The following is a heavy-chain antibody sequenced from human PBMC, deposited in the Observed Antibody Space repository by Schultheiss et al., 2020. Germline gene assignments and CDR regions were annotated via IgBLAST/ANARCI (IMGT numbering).Heavy chain of an antibody. CDR2: IYHSGST. V-gene: IGHV4-4*02. Sequence: SETLSLTCAVSGGSISSSNWWSWVRQPPGKGLEWIAEIYHSGSTNYNPSLESRVTISIDKSKNQFSLKLSSVTAADTAVYYCARRALQGYYYYGMDVWGQGTTVTVSS. J-gene: IGHJ6*02. CDR1: GGSISSSNW. D-gene: IGHD4-11*01. CDR3: ARRALQGYYYYGMDV.